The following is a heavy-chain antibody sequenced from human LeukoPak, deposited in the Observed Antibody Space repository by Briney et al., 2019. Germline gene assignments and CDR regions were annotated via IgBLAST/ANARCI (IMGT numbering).Heavy chain of an antibody. Sequence: SQTLSLTCAISGDSVSSNSAAWNWTRQSPSRGLEWLGRTYYRSKWYNDYAVSVKSRITINPDTSKNQFSLQLNSVTPEDTAVYYCAREGRESRRFLDYYYMDVWGKGTTVTVSS. CDR1: GDSVSSNSAA. CDR3: AREGRESRRFLDYYYMDV. J-gene: IGHJ6*03. V-gene: IGHV6-1*01. D-gene: IGHD3-10*01. CDR2: TYYRSKWYN.